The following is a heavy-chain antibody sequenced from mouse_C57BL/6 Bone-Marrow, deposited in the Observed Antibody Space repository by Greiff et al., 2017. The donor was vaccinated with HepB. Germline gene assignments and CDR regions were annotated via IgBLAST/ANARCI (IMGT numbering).Heavy chain of an antibody. Sequence: QVQLQQSGPELVKPGASVKISCKASGYSFTSYYIHWVKQRPGQGLEWIGWIYPGSGNTKYNEKFKGKATLTADTSSSTAYMQLSSLTSEDSAVYYCAKIYYGYSYAMDYWGQGTSVTVSS. J-gene: IGHJ4*01. D-gene: IGHD2-2*01. CDR3: AKIYYGYSYAMDY. V-gene: IGHV1-66*01. CDR2: IYPGSGNT. CDR1: GYSFTSYY.